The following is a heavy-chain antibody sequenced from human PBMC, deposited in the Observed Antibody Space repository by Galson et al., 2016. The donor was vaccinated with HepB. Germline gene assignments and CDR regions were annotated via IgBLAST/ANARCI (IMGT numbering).Heavy chain of an antibody. J-gene: IGHJ4*02. CDR2: IIPIFATA. CDR1: GGTFSNYA. V-gene: IGHV1-69*06. CDR3: AKRSWSCRYDFEF. Sequence: SVKVSCKASGGTFSNYAMNWVRQAPGQGLEWMGGIIPIFATAKYAQKFQGRVTITAGKSTSTAYMEMRRLRSEDTAVYYCAKRSWSCRYDFEFWGQGSLVTVSS. D-gene: IGHD5-12*01.